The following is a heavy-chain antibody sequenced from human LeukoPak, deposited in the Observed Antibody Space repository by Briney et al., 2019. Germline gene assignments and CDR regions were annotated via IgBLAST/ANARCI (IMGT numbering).Heavy chain of an antibody. Sequence: SETLSLTCTVSGGSLSTIDYCWGWIREPPGKGMEWIGTIYYYSGKKYYSPPLRSRVTISTDTSNNQNSLNLSSVTAADTGVYYCARHFLQVAELGYGGKGTRVSVSS. D-gene: IGHD5-12*01. CDR3: ARHFLQVAELGY. J-gene: IGHJ4*02. V-gene: IGHV4-39*01. CDR1: GGSLSTIDYC. CDR2: IYYYSGKK.